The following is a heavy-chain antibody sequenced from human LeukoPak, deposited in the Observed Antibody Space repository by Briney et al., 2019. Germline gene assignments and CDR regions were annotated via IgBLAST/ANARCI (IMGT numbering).Heavy chain of an antibody. CDR2: ITSNSATI. CDR1: GFTFSAYS. D-gene: IGHD3-16*01. V-gene: IGHV3-48*02. CDR3: ARSVGGHFDY. J-gene: IGHJ4*02. Sequence: PGGSLRLSCAASGFTFSAYSMNWVRQPPGMGLEWVSYITSNSATIQYADSVKGRFTISRDNAKNSLSLQMNSLRDEDTAVYYCARSVGGHFDYWGQGMLVTVSS.